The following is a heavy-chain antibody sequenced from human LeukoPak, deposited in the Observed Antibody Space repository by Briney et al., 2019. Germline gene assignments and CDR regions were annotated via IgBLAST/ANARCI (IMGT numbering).Heavy chain of an antibody. V-gene: IGHV4-39*01. CDR1: GGSISSSSYY. D-gene: IGHD3-3*02. CDR2: IYYSGST. Sequence: PSETLSLTCTVSGGSISSSSYYWGWIRQPPGKGLEWIGSIYYSGSTYYNPSLKSRVTISVDTSKNQFSLKLSSVTAADTAVYYCASAKHFWSGYREGCFDYWGQGTLVTVSS. CDR3: ASAKHFWSGYREGCFDY. J-gene: IGHJ4*02.